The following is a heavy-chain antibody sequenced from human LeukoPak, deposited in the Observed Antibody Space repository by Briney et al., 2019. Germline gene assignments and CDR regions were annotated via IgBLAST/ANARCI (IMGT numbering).Heavy chain of an antibody. CDR1: GYTSSSYG. Sequence: ASVKVSCKASGYTSSSYGISWVRQAPGQGLEWMGWVSADSSNTYYVQKLQGRLSMATDTSTSTAYMELRSLRSEDTAVYYCARDGWNNGWTPFDCWGQGTLVTVSS. CDR2: VSADSSNT. CDR3: ARDGWNNGWTPFDC. V-gene: IGHV1-18*01. J-gene: IGHJ4*02. D-gene: IGHD1/OR15-1a*01.